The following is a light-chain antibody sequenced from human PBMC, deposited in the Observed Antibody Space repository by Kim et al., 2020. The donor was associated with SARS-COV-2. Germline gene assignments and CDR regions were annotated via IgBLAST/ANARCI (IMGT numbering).Light chain of an antibody. CDR3: QQYGSSPRT. Sequence: LSPGERATLSCRASQSVSSSYLAWYQQKPGQAPRLLIYGASSRATGIPDRFSGSGSGTDFTLTISRLEPEDFAVYYCQQYGSSPRTFAQGTKLEI. V-gene: IGKV3-20*01. J-gene: IGKJ2*01. CDR1: QSVSSSY. CDR2: GAS.